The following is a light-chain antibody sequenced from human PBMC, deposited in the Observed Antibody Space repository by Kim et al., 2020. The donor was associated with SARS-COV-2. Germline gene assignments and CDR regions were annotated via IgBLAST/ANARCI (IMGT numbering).Light chain of an antibody. CDR2: GAS. CDR3: QHYGDSPPLYT. V-gene: IGKV3-20*01. J-gene: IGKJ2*01. Sequence: EIVLTQSPGTLSLSPGERATLSCRASQSVSSSYLAWYQQKPGQAPRRLIYGASNRATGIPDRFSGSGSGTDFTLTISRLEPEDFAVYYWQHYGDSPPLYTFGQGTKREI. CDR1: QSVSSSY.